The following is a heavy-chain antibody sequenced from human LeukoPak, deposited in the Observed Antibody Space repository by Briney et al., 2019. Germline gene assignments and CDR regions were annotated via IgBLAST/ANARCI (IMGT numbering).Heavy chain of an antibody. CDR2: ISGSGGST. V-gene: IGHV3-23*01. CDR1: GFTFSSYG. Sequence: GGSLRLSCAASGFTFSSYGMSWVRQAPGKGLEWVSAISGSGGSTYYADSVKGRFTISRDNAKNSLYLQMNSLRAEDTAVYYCARWGPGYCSGGSCYLPPTNRDYYYYYMDVWGKGTTVTVSS. CDR3: ARWGPGYCSGGSCYLPPTNRDYYYYYMDV. J-gene: IGHJ6*03. D-gene: IGHD2-15*01.